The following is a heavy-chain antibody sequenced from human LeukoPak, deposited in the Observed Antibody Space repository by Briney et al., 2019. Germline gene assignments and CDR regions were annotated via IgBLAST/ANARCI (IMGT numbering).Heavy chain of an antibody. J-gene: IGHJ5*02. Sequence: ASVKVSCKTSGYTFPVYHIHWVRQAPGQGLEWMGWINPNSGVTNYAQNLQGRVTLTGDTSITTSYMELTGLTSVDTAVYYCGLVASGNWWFDPWGQGTLVTVSS. D-gene: IGHD2-8*02. V-gene: IGHV1-2*02. CDR2: INPNSGVT. CDR1: GYTFPVYH. CDR3: GLVASGNWWFDP.